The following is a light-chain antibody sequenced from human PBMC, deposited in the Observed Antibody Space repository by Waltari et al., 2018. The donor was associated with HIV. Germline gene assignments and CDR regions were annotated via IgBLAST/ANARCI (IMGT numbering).Light chain of an antibody. CDR2: EGS. J-gene: IGLJ2*01. CDR1: SSDVGSYNL. CDR3: CSYAGSSPVL. V-gene: IGLV2-23*01. Sequence: QSALTQPASVSGSPGQSITISCTGTSSDVGSYNLVSWYQQHPGKAPKLMIYEGSKRPSGVSNRFSGSKSGSTASLTIPGLQAEDEAGYYCCSYAGSSPVLFGGGTKLTVL.